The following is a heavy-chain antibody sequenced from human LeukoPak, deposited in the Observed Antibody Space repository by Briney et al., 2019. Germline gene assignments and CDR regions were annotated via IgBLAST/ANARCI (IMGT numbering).Heavy chain of an antibody. CDR2: IRSKTCGGTA. Sequence: GGSLRLSCTASGFTFGDNAMAWFRQAPGKGLEWVGFIRSKTCGGTAEYAASVKGRFTISRDDSKGIAYLQMNSMKPEDTAVYYCIRAVEMATTGRLETFDIWGQGTTVTVSS. CDR1: GFTFGDNA. CDR3: IRAVEMATTGRLETFDI. D-gene: IGHD5-24*01. V-gene: IGHV3-49*03. J-gene: IGHJ3*02.